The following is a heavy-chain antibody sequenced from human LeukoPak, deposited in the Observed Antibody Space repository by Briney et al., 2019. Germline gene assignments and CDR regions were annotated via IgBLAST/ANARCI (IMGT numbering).Heavy chain of an antibody. D-gene: IGHD3-22*01. CDR2: INPSGGST. Sequence: ASVKVSCKASGHTFTSYYMHWVRQAPGQGLEWMGIINPSGGSTSYAQKFQGRVTMTRDMSTSTVYMELSSLRSEDTAVYYCARVVWNHYERSGNKSIYGYYFDYWGQGTLVTVSS. V-gene: IGHV1-46*01. CDR3: ARVVWNHYERSGNKSIYGYYFDY. CDR1: GHTFTSYY. J-gene: IGHJ4*02.